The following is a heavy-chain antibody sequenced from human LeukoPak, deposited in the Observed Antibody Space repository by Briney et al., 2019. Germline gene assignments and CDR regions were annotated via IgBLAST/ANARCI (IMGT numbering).Heavy chain of an antibody. J-gene: IGHJ6*02. V-gene: IGHV3-23*01. CDR3: AKSGMIRGAMDV. D-gene: IGHD3-10*01. CDR1: GLTFINYA. Sequence: HSGGSLRLSCAASGLTFINYAMNWVRQAPGKGLEWVSVISDSGGSTHYADSVKGRFTVSRDNSKNTLYLQMNSLRAEDTAVYYCAKSGMIRGAMDVWGQGTTVTVSS. CDR2: ISDSGGST.